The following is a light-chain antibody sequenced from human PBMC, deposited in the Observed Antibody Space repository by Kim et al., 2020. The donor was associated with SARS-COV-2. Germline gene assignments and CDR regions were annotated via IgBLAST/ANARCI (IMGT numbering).Light chain of an antibody. CDR2: DVS. Sequence: QSALTQPASVSGSPGQSITISCTGTSSDVGGYNYVSWYQQHPGKVPKLMIFDVSNRPSGVSNRFSGSKSGNTASLTISGLQAEEEADYYCSSYTSSSTLEVFGTGTKVTVL. CDR1: SSDVGGYNY. J-gene: IGLJ1*01. V-gene: IGLV2-14*03. CDR3: SSYTSSSTLEV.